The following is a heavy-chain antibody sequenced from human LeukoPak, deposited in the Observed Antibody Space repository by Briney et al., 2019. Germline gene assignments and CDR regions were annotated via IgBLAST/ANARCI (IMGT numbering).Heavy chain of an antibody. V-gene: IGHV1-69*06. J-gene: IGHJ1*01. CDR1: GGTFSSYA. Sequence: AVKVSCMASGGTFSSYAISWVRQAPGQGLEWMGEIIPIFGTANYAQKFQGRVTITADKSTSTAYMELSSLRSEDTAVYYCARTNAQWLVSAEYFQHWGQGTLVTVSS. CDR3: ARTNAQWLVSAEYFQH. CDR2: IIPIFGTA. D-gene: IGHD6-19*01.